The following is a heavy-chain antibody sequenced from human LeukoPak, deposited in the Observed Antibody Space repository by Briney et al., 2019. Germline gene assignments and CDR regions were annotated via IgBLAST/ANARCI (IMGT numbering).Heavy chain of an antibody. Sequence: SETLSLTCTVSGGSISSYYWSWIRQPPGKGLEWIGYIYYSGSTNYNPSLKSRVTISVDTSKNQFSLKLSSVTAADTAVYYCAKGSSSSWSLFGYWGQGTLVTVSS. CDR3: AKGSSSSWSLFGY. J-gene: IGHJ4*02. D-gene: IGHD6-13*01. CDR2: IYYSGST. V-gene: IGHV4-59*01. CDR1: GGSISSYY.